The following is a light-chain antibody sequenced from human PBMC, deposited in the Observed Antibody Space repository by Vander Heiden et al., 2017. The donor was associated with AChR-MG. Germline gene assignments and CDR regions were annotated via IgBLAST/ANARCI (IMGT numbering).Light chain of an antibody. CDR3: SSYTSSSTRV. J-gene: IGLJ3*02. V-gene: IGLV2-14*01. CDR1: SSDVGGYNY. CDR2: EVS. Sequence: QSALNQTASVYGSRGQWISISCTGTSSDVGGYNYVSWYQQHPGKAPKLMIYEVSNRPSGVSNRFSGSKSGNTASLTISGLQAEDEADYYCSSYTSSSTRVFGGGTKLTVL.